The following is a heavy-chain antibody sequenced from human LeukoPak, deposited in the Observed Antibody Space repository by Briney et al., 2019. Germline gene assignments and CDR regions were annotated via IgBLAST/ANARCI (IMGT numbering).Heavy chain of an antibody. Sequence: GRSLRLSCITSGFTFGDYAMTWVRQAPGKGLEWVGFIRSKAYGGTTVYAASVKGRFTISRDDSKSIAYLQMNSLKTEDTAVYYCTRDQTPYNWGQGTLVTVSS. D-gene: IGHD2-15*01. CDR3: TRDQTPYN. CDR1: GFTFGDYA. J-gene: IGHJ4*02. V-gene: IGHV3-49*04. CDR2: IRSKAYGGTT.